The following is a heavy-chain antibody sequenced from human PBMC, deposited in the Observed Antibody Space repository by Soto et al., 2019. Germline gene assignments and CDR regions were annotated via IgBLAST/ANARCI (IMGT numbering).Heavy chain of an antibody. Sequence: SVKVSCKASGGTFSSYAISWVRQAPGQGLEWMGGIIPIFGTANYAQKFQGRVTITADESTSTAYMELSSLRSEDTAVYYCASDIIPARPISWLDPWGQGTLVTVYS. CDR2: IIPIFGTA. D-gene: IGHD6-6*01. J-gene: IGHJ5*02. CDR1: GGTFSSYA. V-gene: IGHV1-69*13. CDR3: ASDIIPARPISWLDP.